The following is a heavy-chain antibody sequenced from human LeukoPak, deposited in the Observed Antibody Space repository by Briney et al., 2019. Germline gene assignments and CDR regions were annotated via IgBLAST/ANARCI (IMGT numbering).Heavy chain of an antibody. CDR2: ISYTGSP. V-gene: IGHV4-59*01. CDR1: GDSISNTY. D-gene: IGHD3-9*01. CDR3: ARDHWFLSSKQWYYNGMDV. Sequence: QPSETLSLTCSVSGDSISNTYWSWLRQPPGKGLEWIGYISYTGSPDYSPSLKSRVTISADTSKNQFSLILTSATAADTAVYYCARDHWFLSSKQWYYNGMDVWGQGTTVTVSS. J-gene: IGHJ6*02.